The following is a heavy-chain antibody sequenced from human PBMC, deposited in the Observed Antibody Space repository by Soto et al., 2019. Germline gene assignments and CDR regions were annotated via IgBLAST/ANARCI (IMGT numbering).Heavy chain of an antibody. CDR2: IYYSGT. D-gene: IGHD2-2*02. Sequence: QLQLQESGSGPVKSSQTLSLTCTVSGGSISSGGYSWSWIRQPPGKGLEWIGCIYYSGTSYNPSLKSRVTISLDKSKNQFSLRVNSVTAADTAVHYCARGPYLKPSLFDSWGQGNLVTVSS. CDR1: GGSISSGGYS. J-gene: IGHJ4*02. CDR3: ARGPYLKPSLFDS. V-gene: IGHV4-30-2*01.